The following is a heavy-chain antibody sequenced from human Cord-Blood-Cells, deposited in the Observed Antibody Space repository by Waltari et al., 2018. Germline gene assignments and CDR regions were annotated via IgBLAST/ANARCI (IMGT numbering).Heavy chain of an antibody. Sequence: QVQLVESGGGVVQPGRSLRLSCAASGFTFSSCGLPWVRHAPGKGLEWVAVISYDGSNKYYADSVKGRFTISRDNSKNTLYLQMNSLRAEDTAVYYCAKARGYSSSWYYFDYWGQGTLVTVSS. CDR3: AKARGYSSSWYYFDY. CDR1: GFTFSSCG. D-gene: IGHD6-13*01. J-gene: IGHJ4*02. CDR2: ISYDGSNK. V-gene: IGHV3-30*18.